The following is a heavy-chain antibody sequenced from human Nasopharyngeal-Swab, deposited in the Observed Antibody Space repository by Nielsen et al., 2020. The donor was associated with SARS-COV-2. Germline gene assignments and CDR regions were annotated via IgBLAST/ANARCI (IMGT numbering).Heavy chain of an antibody. CDR2: ISSNGGST. J-gene: IGHJ4*02. V-gene: IGHV3-64*01. Sequence: GESLKISCAASGFTFSSYAMHWVRQAPGKGLEFVSVISSNGGSTFYANSVKGRFTISRDNSKNTLYLQMGSLRAEDMAVYYCASLARDYWGQGTLVTVSS. CDR1: GFTFSSYA. CDR3: ASLARDY.